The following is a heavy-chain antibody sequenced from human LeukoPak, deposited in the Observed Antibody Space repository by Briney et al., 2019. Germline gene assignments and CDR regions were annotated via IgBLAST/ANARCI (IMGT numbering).Heavy chain of an antibody. CDR3: ARNYAYNHFDY. D-gene: IGHD5-24*01. Sequence: GGSLRLSCAVSGFTFSSSWMTWVRQAPGKGLEWVATMNSDGGQKSYVDSVKGRFTISRDNAKNSLYLQMNSLRAEDPAVYYCARNYAYNHFDYWGQGTLVTVSS. J-gene: IGHJ4*02. CDR1: GFTFSSSW. CDR2: MNSDGGQK. V-gene: IGHV3-7*01.